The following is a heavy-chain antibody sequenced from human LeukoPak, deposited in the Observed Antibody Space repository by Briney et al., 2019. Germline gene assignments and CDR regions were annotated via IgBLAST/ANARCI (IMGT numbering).Heavy chain of an antibody. CDR3: ARSSGGYSSSEDY. D-gene: IGHD6-13*01. CDR2: INPNSGGT. J-gene: IGHJ4*02. V-gene: IGHV1-2*02. Sequence: ASVKVSCKASGYTFTNYGITWVRQAPGQGLEWMGWINPNSGGTNYAQKFQGRVTMTRDTSISTAYMELSRLRSDDTAVYYCARSSGGYSSSEDYWGQGTLVTVSS. CDR1: GYTFTNYG.